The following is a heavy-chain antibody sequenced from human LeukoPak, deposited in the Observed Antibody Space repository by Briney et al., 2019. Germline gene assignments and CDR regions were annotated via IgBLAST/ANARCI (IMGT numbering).Heavy chain of an antibody. V-gene: IGHV3-74*01. J-gene: IGHJ3*02. CDR1: GIIFSNYL. Sequence: GGSLRLSCAASGIIFSNYLMHWVRQAPGKGLVWVSRIDSDGSSTTYADSAKGRFTVSRDNAKNTLYLQMNSLRAEDTAVYYCAKGYSSGWYSDDAFDIWGQGTMVTVSS. CDR3: AKGYSSGWYSDDAFDI. CDR2: IDSDGSST. D-gene: IGHD6-19*01.